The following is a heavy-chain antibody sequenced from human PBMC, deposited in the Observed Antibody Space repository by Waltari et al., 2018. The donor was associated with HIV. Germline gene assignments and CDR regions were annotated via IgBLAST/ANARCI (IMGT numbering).Heavy chain of an antibody. CDR1: RFTFSSYS. CDR3: ARDEAEMATLTAFDI. Sequence: EVQLVESGGGLVKPGGSLRLSCAASRFTFSSYSMNWVRQAPGTGLEWVSSISIGMVYIYYAYSVKGRFTISRDNAKNSLYLQMNSLRAEDTAVYYCARDEAEMATLTAFDIWGQGTMVTVSS. V-gene: IGHV3-21*01. J-gene: IGHJ3*02. CDR2: ISIGMVYI. D-gene: IGHD5-12*01.